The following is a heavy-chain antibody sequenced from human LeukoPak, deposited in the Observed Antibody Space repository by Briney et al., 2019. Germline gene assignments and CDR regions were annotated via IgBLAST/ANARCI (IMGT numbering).Heavy chain of an antibody. CDR2: ISGSGGST. D-gene: IGHD3-10*01. CDR1: GFTFSSYA. Sequence: GGSLRLLCAASGFTFSSYAMSWVRQAPGKGLEWVSAISGSGGSTYYADSVKGRFTISRDNSKNTLYLQMNSLRAEDTAVYYCAKRRTMVRGVIDYWGQGTLVTVSS. CDR3: AKRRTMVRGVIDY. V-gene: IGHV3-23*01. J-gene: IGHJ4*02.